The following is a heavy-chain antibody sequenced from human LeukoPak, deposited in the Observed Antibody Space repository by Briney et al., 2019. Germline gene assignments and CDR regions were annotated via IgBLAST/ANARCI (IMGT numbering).Heavy chain of an antibody. V-gene: IGHV3-11*04. D-gene: IGHD2-15*01. CDR1: GFTFSDYY. CDR3: ARDHPYCGGGSCYSGYYYDSSGPIDY. Sequence: GGSLRLSCAASGFTFSDYYMSWIRQAPGKGLEWVSYISSSCSTIYYADSVKGRFTISRDNAKNSLYLQMNSLRAEDTAVYYCARDHPYCGGGSCYSGYYYDSSGPIDYWGQGTLVTVSS. CDR2: ISSSCSTI. J-gene: IGHJ4*02.